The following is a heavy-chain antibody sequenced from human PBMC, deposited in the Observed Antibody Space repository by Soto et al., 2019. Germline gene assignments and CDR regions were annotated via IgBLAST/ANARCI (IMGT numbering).Heavy chain of an antibody. V-gene: IGHV6-1*01. CDR1: GDSVSSNSAA. Sequence: SQTLSLTCAISGDSVSSNSAAWNWIRQSPSRGLEWLGRTYYRSKWYNDYAVSVKSRITINPDTSKNQFSLQLNSVTPEDTAVYYCARDRLLAAAGSYYYYGMDVWGQGNKVTVS. D-gene: IGHD6-13*01. J-gene: IGHJ6*02. CDR2: TYYRSKWYN. CDR3: ARDRLLAAAGSYYYYGMDV.